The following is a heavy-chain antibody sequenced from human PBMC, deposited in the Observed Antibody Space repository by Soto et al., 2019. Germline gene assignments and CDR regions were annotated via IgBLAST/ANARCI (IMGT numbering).Heavy chain of an antibody. CDR3: ARQGEYSYEYYHDS. Sequence: SETLSLTCIVSGGSISNYYWSWIRQPAGKGLEWTGRIYTRVGTNYNPSLKSRVTMSVDTSKSQFSLRLSSVTAADTAVYYCARQGEYSYEYYHDSWGQGTLVTVSS. J-gene: IGHJ4*02. CDR2: IYTRVGT. V-gene: IGHV4-4*07. CDR1: GGSISNYY. D-gene: IGHD5-18*01.